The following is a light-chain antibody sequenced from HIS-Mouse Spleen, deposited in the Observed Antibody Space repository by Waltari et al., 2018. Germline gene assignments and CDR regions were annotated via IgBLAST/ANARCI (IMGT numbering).Light chain of an antibody. J-gene: IGLJ2*01. CDR1: ALPTKY. Sequence: SYELTQPPSVSVSPGQTARINCTGDALPTKYAYWYQQKSGKAPVLVIYEDSKRPSGIPERFSGSSSGTMATLTISGAQVEDEADYYCYSTDSSGNHRVFGGGTKLTVL. CDR3: YSTDSSGNHRV. CDR2: EDS. V-gene: IGLV3-10*01.